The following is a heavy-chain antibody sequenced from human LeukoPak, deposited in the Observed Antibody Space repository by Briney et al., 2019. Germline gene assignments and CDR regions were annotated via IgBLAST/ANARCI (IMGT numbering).Heavy chain of an antibody. D-gene: IGHD5-24*01. Sequence: GGSLRLSCAASGFTFASCDMNWVRQAPAKGLEWVSYIGSSGSSMSYADSVKGRFTVSRDNAKDSLFLQMNSLRPEDTALYYCARGNSRDGYNFWGQGTLVTVPS. CDR3: ARGNSRDGYNF. CDR2: IGSSGSSM. CDR1: GFTFASCD. V-gene: IGHV3-48*03. J-gene: IGHJ4*02.